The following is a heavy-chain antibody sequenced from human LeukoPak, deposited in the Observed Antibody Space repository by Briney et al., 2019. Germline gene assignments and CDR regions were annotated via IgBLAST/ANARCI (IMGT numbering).Heavy chain of an antibody. CDR2: ISYDGSNK. Sequence: GGSLRLSCAASGFTFSSYGMHWVRQAPGKGLEWVAVISYDGSNKYYADSVKGRFTISRDNSKNTLYLQMNSLRAEDTAVYYCAKDLAAGIAFDLWGQGTMVIVSS. CDR1: GFTFSSYG. V-gene: IGHV3-30*18. D-gene: IGHD6-13*01. J-gene: IGHJ3*01. CDR3: AKDLAAGIAFDL.